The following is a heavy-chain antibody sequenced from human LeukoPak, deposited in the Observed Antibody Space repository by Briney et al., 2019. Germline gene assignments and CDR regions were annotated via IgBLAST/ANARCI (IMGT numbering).Heavy chain of an antibody. J-gene: IGHJ4*02. V-gene: IGHV4-59*01. CDR1: GGSISSYY. Sequence: SETLSLTCTVSGGSISSYYWSWIRQPPGKGLEWIGYIYYSGSTNYNPSLKSRVTISVDTSKNQSSLKLSPVTVADTAVYYCARGRQQLAYWGQGTLVTVSS. CDR3: ARGRQQLAY. D-gene: IGHD6-13*01. CDR2: IYYSGST.